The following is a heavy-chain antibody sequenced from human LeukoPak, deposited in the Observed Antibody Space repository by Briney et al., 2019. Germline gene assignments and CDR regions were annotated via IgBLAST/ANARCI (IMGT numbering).Heavy chain of an antibody. CDR2: IWYDGSNK. CDR3: ARVRATFSPHFDN. D-gene: IGHD5-12*01. V-gene: IGHV3-33*01. Sequence: GGSLRLSCAASAFSFSSYGMHWVRQAPGKGLEWVALIWYDGSNKYYADSVKGRFTISRDNSKNTLYLQMNSLRAEDTAVYYCARVRATFSPHFDNWGQGTLVTVSS. CDR1: AFSFSSYG. J-gene: IGHJ4*02.